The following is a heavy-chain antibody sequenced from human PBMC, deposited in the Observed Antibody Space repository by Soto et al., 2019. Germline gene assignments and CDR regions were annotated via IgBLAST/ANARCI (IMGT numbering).Heavy chain of an antibody. Sequence: PSEPLSLTCAVSGVSISSGNWGWIRRPPGKGLQWIGNVYSTGSTFSHPSLTSRVFISVDTSKNKFSLRLTSVTAADTAVYYCARSHYTYGLLIDYWGPGIMVTVSS. J-gene: IGHJ4*02. CDR3: ARSHYTYGLLIDY. CDR1: GVSISSGN. V-gene: IGHV4-39*01. D-gene: IGHD2-8*01. CDR2: VYSTGST.